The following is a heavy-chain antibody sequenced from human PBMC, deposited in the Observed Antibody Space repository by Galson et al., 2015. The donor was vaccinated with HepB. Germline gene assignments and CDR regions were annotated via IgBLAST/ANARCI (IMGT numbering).Heavy chain of an antibody. CDR2: ISSSSNYI. V-gene: IGHV3-21*01. Sequence: SLRLSCATSGFTFSSYSINWVRQAPGKGLEWVSSISSSSNYIYYADSVKGRFTISRDNAKNSLFLQMNSLRAEDTAVYYCARGWEQYFDYWGQGTLVTVSS. J-gene: IGHJ4*02. CDR3: ARGWEQYFDY. D-gene: IGHD1-26*01. CDR1: GFTFSSYS.